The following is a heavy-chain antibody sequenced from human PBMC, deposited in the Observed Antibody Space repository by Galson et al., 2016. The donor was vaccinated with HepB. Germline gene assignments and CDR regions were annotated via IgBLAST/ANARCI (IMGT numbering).Heavy chain of an antibody. CDR2: ISSGAYTI. V-gene: IGHV3-48*03. CDR1: GFNFKGYE. CDR3: ASAPETASKVDV. Sequence: SLRLSCAASGFNFKGYEMSWVRQAPGKGLEWVADISSGAYTIHYAESVRGRFTISRDNANNSLYLQLNSLRAEDTAVYYCASAPETASKVDVWVQGTSVIV. J-gene: IGHJ6*02. D-gene: IGHD5-18*01.